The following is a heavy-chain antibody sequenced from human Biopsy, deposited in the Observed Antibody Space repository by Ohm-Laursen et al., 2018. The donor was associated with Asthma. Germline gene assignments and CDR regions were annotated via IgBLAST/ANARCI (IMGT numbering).Heavy chain of an antibody. CDR3: ARAVSSSSYWYFDL. CDR2: IYYSGRT. CDR1: GDAMSTSGSY. Sequence: GTLSLTCIVSGDAMSTSGSYWGWIRQSPGKGLEWIGSIYYSGRTYYNPSLESRVTISAATSKNPFSLKVTSVTAADTAVYYCARAVSSSSYWYFDLWGRGDLVTVSS. J-gene: IGHJ2*01. D-gene: IGHD6-6*01. V-gene: IGHV4-39*02.